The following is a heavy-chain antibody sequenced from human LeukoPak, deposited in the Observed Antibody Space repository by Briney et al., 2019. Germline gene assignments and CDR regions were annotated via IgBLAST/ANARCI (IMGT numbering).Heavy chain of an antibody. Sequence: GGSLRLSCAASGFTVSSNYMSWVRQAPGKGLEWVSVIYSGGSTYYADSVKGRFTISRDNSKNTLYLQMNSLRAEDTAVYYCARVSGLLWFGEPYYFDYWGQGTLVTVST. CDR3: ARVSGLLWFGEPYYFDY. J-gene: IGHJ4*02. CDR2: IYSGGST. CDR1: GFTVSSNY. D-gene: IGHD3-10*01. V-gene: IGHV3-66*01.